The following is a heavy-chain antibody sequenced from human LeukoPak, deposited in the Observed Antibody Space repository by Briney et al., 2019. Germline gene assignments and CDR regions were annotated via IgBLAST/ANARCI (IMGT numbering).Heavy chain of an antibody. CDR1: GFTFSNYW. CDR2: IKQDGSEK. V-gene: IGHV3-7*01. Sequence: GGSLRLSCAASGFTFSNYWMSWVRQAPGKGLEWVANIKQDGSEKYYVDSVNGRFTIARDNAKNSLYLQMNSLGAEDTAVYYCAREISSWYRTEGRFDPWGQGTLVAVSS. CDR3: AREISSWYRTEGRFDP. J-gene: IGHJ5*02. D-gene: IGHD6-13*01.